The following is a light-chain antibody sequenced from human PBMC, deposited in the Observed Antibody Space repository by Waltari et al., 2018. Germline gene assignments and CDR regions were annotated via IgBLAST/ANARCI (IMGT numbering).Light chain of an antibody. CDR3: QHYVRLPAT. V-gene: IGKV3-20*01. J-gene: IGKJ1*01. Sequence: ELVSTQSPGTLSLSPGARVTLACLASQCVGRSFAWYQQKPGRAPRLLIFGASSRVTGIPDRFSGSGSGTDFSLTISRLEPEDFAVYYCQHYVRLPATFGQGTKVEIK. CDR1: QCVGRS. CDR2: GAS.